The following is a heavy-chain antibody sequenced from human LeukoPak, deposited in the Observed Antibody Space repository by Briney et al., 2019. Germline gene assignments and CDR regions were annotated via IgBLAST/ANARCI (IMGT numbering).Heavy chain of an antibody. V-gene: IGHV3-7*01. D-gene: IGHD1-26*01. CDR1: GFSFTGNW. CDR2: IKEDGSEK. J-gene: IGHJ4*02. CDR3: AQEGD. Sequence: GGSLRLSCVASGFSFTGNWMGWVRQAPGKGPEWVASIKEDGSEKYYGDSVSGRFTISRDNAKNSLYLQMNSLRAEDTAVYYCAQEGDWGQGTLVTVSS.